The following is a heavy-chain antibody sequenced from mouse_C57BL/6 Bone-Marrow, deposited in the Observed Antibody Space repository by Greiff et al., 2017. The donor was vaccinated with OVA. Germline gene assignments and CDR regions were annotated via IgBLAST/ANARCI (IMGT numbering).Heavy chain of an antibody. D-gene: IGHD2-5*01. CDR1: GFTFSNYW. Sequence: DVMLVESGGGLVQPGGSMKLSCVASGFTFSNYWMNWVRQSPEKGLEWVAQIRLKSDNYATHYAESVKGRFTISRDDSKSSVYLQMNNLRAEDTGIYYCTDPYSNHGDYAMDYWGQGTSVTVSS. V-gene: IGHV6-3*01. J-gene: IGHJ4*01. CDR2: IRLKSDNYAT. CDR3: TDPYSNHGDYAMDY.